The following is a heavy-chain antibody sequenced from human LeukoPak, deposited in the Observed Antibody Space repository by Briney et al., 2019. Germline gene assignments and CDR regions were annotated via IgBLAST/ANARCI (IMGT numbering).Heavy chain of an antibody. J-gene: IGHJ4*02. CDR1: GFTFLSYL. Sequence: GGSLRQTFPCSGFTFLSYLWHSVGQAPGKGLEWVSGISGSGAGTYYADSVKGRFTISRDNSKNTLSLQMNSLRAEDTAVYYCANNYCACYPISYYFDYWGQGTLVTVSS. D-gene: IGHD2-8*01. V-gene: IGHV3-23*01. CDR2: ISGSGAGT. CDR3: ANNYCACYPISYYFDY.